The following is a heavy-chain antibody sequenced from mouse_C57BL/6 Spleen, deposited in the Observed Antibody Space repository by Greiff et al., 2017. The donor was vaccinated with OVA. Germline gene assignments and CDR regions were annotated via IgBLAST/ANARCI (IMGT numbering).Heavy chain of an antibody. CDR2: ISSGGSYT. V-gene: IGHV5-6*02. CDR3: ARGPYGSESYFDY. CDR1: GFTFSSYG. J-gene: IGHJ2*01. Sequence: DVKLVESGGDLVKPGGSLKLSCAASGFTFSSYGMSWVRQTPDKRLEWVATISSGGSYTYYPDSVKGRFTISRDNAKNTLYLQMSSLKSEDTAMYYCARGPYGSESYFDYWGQGTTLTVSS. D-gene: IGHD1-2*01.